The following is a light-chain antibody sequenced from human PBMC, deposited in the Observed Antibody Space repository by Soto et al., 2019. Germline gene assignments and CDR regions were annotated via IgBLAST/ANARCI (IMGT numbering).Light chain of an antibody. J-gene: IGLJ1*01. CDR1: SSDVGGHNF. CDR2: EVS. V-gene: IGLV2-14*03. CDR3: SSYTTSTTVV. Sequence: QSALTQPASVFGSPGQSITFSCTGTSSDVGGHNFVSWYQQHPGKAPKLMIYEVSSRPSGVSNRFSGSKSGNTASLTISGLQPEDEADYYCSSYTTSTTVVFGTGTKLTVL.